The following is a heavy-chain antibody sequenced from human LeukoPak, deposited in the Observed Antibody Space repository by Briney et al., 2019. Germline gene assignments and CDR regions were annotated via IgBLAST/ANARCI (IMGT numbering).Heavy chain of an antibody. Sequence: PSETLSLTCAVYGGSFSGYYWSWIRQPPVKGLEWIGEINHSGSTNYNPSLKSRVTISVDTSKNQFSLKLSSVTAADTAVYYCARGDYYDSSVVYWGQGTLVTVSS. V-gene: IGHV4-34*01. J-gene: IGHJ4*02. CDR3: ARGDYYDSSVVY. CDR2: INHSGST. D-gene: IGHD3-22*01. CDR1: GGSFSGYY.